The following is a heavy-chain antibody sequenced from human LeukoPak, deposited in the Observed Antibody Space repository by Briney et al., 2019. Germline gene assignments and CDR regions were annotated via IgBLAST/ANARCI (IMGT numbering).Heavy chain of an antibody. D-gene: IGHD5-12*01. CDR2: ITTNGGST. Sequence: GGSLRPSCAASGFTFSTYAMHWVRQAPGKGLEYVSAITTNGGSTYYANSVKGRFTISRDNSKNTLYLQMSSLRPDDTAVYYCVRTYDENPLGWFDPWGQGTLVTVSS. CDR1: GFTFSTYA. V-gene: IGHV3-64*01. J-gene: IGHJ5*02. CDR3: VRTYDENPLGWFDP.